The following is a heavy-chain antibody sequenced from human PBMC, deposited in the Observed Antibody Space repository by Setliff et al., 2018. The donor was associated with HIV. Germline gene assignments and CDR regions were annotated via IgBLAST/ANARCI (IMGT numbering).Heavy chain of an antibody. Sequence: PGGSLRLSCAASGFTFSNAWMSWVRQAPGKGLEWVGRIKSKTDGGTTDYAAPVKGRFTISRDDSKNTLYLHMNSLKAEDTAVYYCARALPFRTFGGFDPWGQGTLVTVSS. CDR2: IKSKTDGGTT. CDR1: GFTFSNAW. CDR3: ARALPFRTFGGFDP. V-gene: IGHV3-15*01. D-gene: IGHD3-10*01. J-gene: IGHJ5*02.